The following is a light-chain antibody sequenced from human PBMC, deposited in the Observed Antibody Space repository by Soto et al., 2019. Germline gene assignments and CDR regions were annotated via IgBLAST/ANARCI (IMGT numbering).Light chain of an antibody. Sequence: QSVLTQPASVSGSPGQSITIPCIGTSSDVGAYKYVSWYQHYPGKAPKLMIYEVSNRPSGVSNRFSGSKSGNTASLTISGLQAEDEADYYCSSYTTSSTGVFGGGTKVTVL. J-gene: IGLJ2*01. CDR1: SSDVGAYKY. CDR2: EVS. CDR3: SSYTTSSTGV. V-gene: IGLV2-14*01.